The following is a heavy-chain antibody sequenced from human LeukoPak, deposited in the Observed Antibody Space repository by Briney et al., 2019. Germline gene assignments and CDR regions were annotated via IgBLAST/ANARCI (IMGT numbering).Heavy chain of an antibody. CDR2: IYSGGST. CDR3: ARALHYYDSSGLHYYFDY. CDR1: GFTVSSNY. J-gene: IGHJ4*02. V-gene: IGHV3-66*01. D-gene: IGHD3-22*01. Sequence: GGALRLSCAAPGFTVSSNYMSWVRQAPGEGLEWVSLIYSGGSTYYAYSVKGRFTISRDNSKNTLYLQMNSLRAEDTAVYYCARALHYYDSSGLHYYFDYWGQGTLVTVSS.